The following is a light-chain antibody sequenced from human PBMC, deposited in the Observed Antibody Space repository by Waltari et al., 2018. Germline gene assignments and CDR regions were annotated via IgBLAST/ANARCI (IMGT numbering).Light chain of an antibody. CDR1: NIGGKG. CDR2: SDS. V-gene: IGLV3-21*04. J-gene: IGLJ2*01. Sequence: SYVLTQPPSVSVAPGKTANITCGGNNIGGKGVHWYQQKPGQAPVLVVSSDSDRPSGIPELVAGSNAGNTATLTISSVEVGDEADYYCQVWDSSTDVLVVFGGGTKLTVL. CDR3: QVWDSSTDVLVV.